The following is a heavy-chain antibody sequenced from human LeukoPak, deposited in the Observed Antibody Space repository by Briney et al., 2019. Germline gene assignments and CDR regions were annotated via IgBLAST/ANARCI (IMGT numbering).Heavy chain of an antibody. Sequence: SETLSLTCAVSGYSISSGYYWGCIRPPPGKGLEWIGSIYHSGSTYYNPSLKSRVTIPVYTSKNQFSLKLSSVTAADTAVYYCARHSGTMIVVVRLDYWGQGTLVTVSS. D-gene: IGHD3-22*01. CDR1: GYSISSGYY. CDR3: ARHSGTMIVVVRLDY. V-gene: IGHV4-38-2*01. J-gene: IGHJ4*02. CDR2: IYHSGST.